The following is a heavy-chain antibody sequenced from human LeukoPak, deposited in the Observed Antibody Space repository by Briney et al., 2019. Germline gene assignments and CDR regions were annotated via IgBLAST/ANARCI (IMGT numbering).Heavy chain of an antibody. V-gene: IGHV3-9*01. D-gene: IGHD2-2*01. CDR2: ISWNSGNI. CDR3: AKQLPEHTLYGMDV. J-gene: IGHJ6*02. Sequence: PGRSLRLSCAASGFTFDDYAMHWVRQAPGKGLEWVSGISWNSGNIGYADSVKGRFTISRDNAKNSLYLQLNSLRAEDTALYYCAKQLPEHTLYGMDVWGQGTTVTVSS. CDR1: GFTFDDYA.